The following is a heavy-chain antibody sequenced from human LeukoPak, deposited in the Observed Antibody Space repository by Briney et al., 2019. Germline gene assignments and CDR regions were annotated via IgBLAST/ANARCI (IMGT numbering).Heavy chain of an antibody. V-gene: IGHV1-2*06. J-gene: IGHJ4*02. D-gene: IGHD1-26*01. CDR1: GYTFTGYY. CDR2: INPNSGGT. Sequence: ASVKVSCKTSGYTFTGYYMHWVRQAPGQGLEWMGRINPNSGGTNYAQKFQGRVTVTRDTSISTAYMELSRLRSDDTAVYYCAGGEYSGSYNDWGQGTLVTVSS. CDR3: AGGEYSGSYND.